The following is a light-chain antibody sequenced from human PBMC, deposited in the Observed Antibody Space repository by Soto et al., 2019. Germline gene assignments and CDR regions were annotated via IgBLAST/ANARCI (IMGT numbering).Light chain of an antibody. V-gene: IGKV1-5*03. Sequence: DIQMTQSPSTLSASVGDRVIITCRASESISNWLAWYQQKPGKAPNLLIYKASSLKSGVPLRFSGSGSGTELTLTINSLQPDDFATYYCQQYDTYWTFGQGTKVEFK. CDR3: QQYDTYWT. CDR1: ESISNW. J-gene: IGKJ1*01. CDR2: KAS.